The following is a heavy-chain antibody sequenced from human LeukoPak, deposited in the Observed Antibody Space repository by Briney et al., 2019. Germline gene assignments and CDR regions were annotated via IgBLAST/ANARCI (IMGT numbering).Heavy chain of an antibody. D-gene: IGHD6-19*01. Sequence: PSETLSLTCTVSGGSISSHFWSWIRQSPGKRLEWIGNIYNSGTTNYNPSLNSRVTISVDASRNQLSLQLTSVTAADTAVYYCAKATQWLAFVSWGRGTLVTVSS. CDR2: IYNSGTT. CDR1: GGSISSHF. V-gene: IGHV4-59*11. CDR3: AKATQWLAFVS. J-gene: IGHJ4*02.